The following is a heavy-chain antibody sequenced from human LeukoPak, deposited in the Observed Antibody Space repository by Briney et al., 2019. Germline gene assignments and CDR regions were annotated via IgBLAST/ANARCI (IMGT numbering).Heavy chain of an antibody. CDR1: GFTFSSYG. D-gene: IGHD1-26*01. CDR3: ARDNPGVLPNAFDI. J-gene: IGHJ3*02. Sequence: GGSLSLSCAAPGFTFSSYGMTWFRQAPGKGLEWVSSISSSSSYIYYADSVKGRFTISRDNAKNSLYLRMNSLRAEDTAVYYCARDNPGVLPNAFDIWGQGTMVTVSS. CDR2: ISSSSSYI. V-gene: IGHV3-21*01.